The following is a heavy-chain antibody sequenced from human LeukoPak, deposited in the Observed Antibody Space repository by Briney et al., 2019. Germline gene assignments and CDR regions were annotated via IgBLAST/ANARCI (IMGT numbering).Heavy chain of an antibody. CDR2: INHSGST. V-gene: IGHV4-34*01. J-gene: IGHJ4*02. D-gene: IGHD1-26*01. Sequence: SETLSLTCAVYGGSFSGYYWSWIRQPPGKGLEWIGEINHSGSTNYNPSLKSRVTISVDTSKNQFSLKLSSVTAADTAVYYCARGGRWELRRFDYWGQGTLVTVAS. CDR3: ARGGRWELRRFDY. CDR1: GGSFSGYY.